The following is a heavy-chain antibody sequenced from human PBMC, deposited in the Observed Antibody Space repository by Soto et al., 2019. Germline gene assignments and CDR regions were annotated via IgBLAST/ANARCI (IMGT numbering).Heavy chain of an antibody. D-gene: IGHD3-9*01. CDR1: GGSISSGGYY. V-gene: IGHV4-31*03. CDR3: ARDQLERYFDWLSSGYYYYGMDV. Sequence: SETLSLTCTVSGGSISSGGYYWSWIRQHPGKGLEWIGYIYYSGSTYYNPSLKSRVTISVDTSKNQFSLKLSSVTAADTAVYYCARDQLERYFDWLSSGYYYYGMDVWGQGTTVT. J-gene: IGHJ6*02. CDR2: IYYSGST.